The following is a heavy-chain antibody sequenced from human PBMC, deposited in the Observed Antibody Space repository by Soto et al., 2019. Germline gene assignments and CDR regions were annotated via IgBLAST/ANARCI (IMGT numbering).Heavy chain of an antibody. CDR2: INPGNGNT. CDR1: GYIFTSLA. J-gene: IGHJ4*02. D-gene: IGHD1-1*01. Sequence: ASVKVSCKASGYIFTSLAMHWVRQAPGRRLEWMGWINPGNGNTKYSQSFQGRVTITRDTSASTAYMELSSLRSEDTAVYFCARDLDAYNSTGYWGQGTLVTVPQ. V-gene: IGHV1-3*01. CDR3: ARDLDAYNSTGY.